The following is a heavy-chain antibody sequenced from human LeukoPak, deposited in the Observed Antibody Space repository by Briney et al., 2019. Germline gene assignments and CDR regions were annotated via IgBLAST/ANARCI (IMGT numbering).Heavy chain of an antibody. CDR3: ARDVFAEYSTHHKFDP. V-gene: IGHV1-2*02. J-gene: IGHJ5*02. CDR1: GYTFTSYD. CDR2: INPNSGGA. D-gene: IGHD6-6*01. Sequence: GASVKVSCKASGYTFTSYDINWVRQAPGQGLEWMGWINPNSGGADYAQKFQGRVTMTRDTSIGTAYMEFSRLRSDDTAMYYCARDVFAEYSTHHKFDPWGQGTLVIVSS.